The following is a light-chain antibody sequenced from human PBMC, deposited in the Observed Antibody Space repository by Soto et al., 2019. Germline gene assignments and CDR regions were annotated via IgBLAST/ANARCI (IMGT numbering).Light chain of an antibody. J-gene: IGLJ3*02. V-gene: IGLV2-11*01. CDR3: CSYAGSNNLV. CDR2: DVT. Sequence: QSALTQPRSVSGSPGQTVAISCTGTSSDVGKYNSVSWYQQHPGKAPKLIIYDVTKRPSGVPDRFSGSKSGDTASLTISGLQTEDEAEYSCCSYAGSNNLVFGGGTKLTVL. CDR1: SSDVGKYNS.